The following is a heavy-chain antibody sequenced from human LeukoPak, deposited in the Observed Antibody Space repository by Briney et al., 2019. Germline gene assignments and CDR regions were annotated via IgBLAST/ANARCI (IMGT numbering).Heavy chain of an antibody. V-gene: IGHV3-20*04. CDR1: GFTFDDYG. CDR2: INWNGGST. D-gene: IGHD6-19*01. J-gene: IGHJ3*02. Sequence: GGSLRLSCAASGFTFDDYGMSWVRQAPGKVLGWVSGINWNGGSTGYADSVKGRFTISRENAKNTLYLQMNSLRAEDTAVYYCARDQWDAFDIWGQGTMVTVSS. CDR3: ARDQWDAFDI.